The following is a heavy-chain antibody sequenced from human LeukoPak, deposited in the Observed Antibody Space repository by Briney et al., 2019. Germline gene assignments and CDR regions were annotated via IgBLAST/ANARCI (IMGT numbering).Heavy chain of an antibody. V-gene: IGHV3-48*04. CDR2: VSSDSTGI. CDR3: ARDLTSNYAY. Sequence: GGSLRLSCAASGFIFSSYHMNWVRQAPGKRPEWISYVSSDSTGIYYADSVKGRFTISRDNAKNSLYLQMNSLRAEDTAVYYCARDLTSNYAYWGQGTLVTVSS. CDR1: GFIFSSYH. D-gene: IGHD4-11*01. J-gene: IGHJ4*02.